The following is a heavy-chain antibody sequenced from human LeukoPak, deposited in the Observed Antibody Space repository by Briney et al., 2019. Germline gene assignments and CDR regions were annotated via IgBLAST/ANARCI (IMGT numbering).Heavy chain of an antibody. J-gene: IGHJ4*02. CDR1: GFTFSSYG. D-gene: IGHD3-9*01. CDR3: AKDRDILTGYLDY. CDR2: IYYDGRDK. V-gene: IGHV3-30*18. Sequence: VGCLRLSCAASGFTFSSYGMHWVRQAPGKGLEWVAVIYYDGRDKYYADSVKGRFTISRDNSKNTLYLQMNSLRAEDTAVYYCAKDRDILTGYLDYWGQGTLVTVSS.